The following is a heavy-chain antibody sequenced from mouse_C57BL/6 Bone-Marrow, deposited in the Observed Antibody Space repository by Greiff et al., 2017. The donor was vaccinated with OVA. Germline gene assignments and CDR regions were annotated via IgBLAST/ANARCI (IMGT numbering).Heavy chain of an antibody. V-gene: IGHV5-4*01. CDR1: GFTFSSYA. J-gene: IGHJ3*01. D-gene: IGHD4-1*01. CDR2: ISDGGSYT. CDR3: ARDVLTFAY. Sequence: EVRRVESGGGLVKPGGSLKLSCAASGFTFSSYAMSWVRQTPEKRLGWVATISDGGSYTYYPDNVKGRFTISRDNAKNNLYLQMSHLKSEDTAMYYCARDVLTFAYWGQGTLVTVSA.